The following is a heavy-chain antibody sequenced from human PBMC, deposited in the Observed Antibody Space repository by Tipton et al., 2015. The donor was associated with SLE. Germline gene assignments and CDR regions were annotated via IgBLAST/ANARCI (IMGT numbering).Heavy chain of an antibody. Sequence: SLRLSCAASGFTFGDYAMSWVRQAPGKGLEWVGFIRSKAYGATTEYAASVRDRFTISRDNSKNTLYLQMNSLRAEDTSIYFCAKDSGWLRHTFDFWGQGTRVTVSS. CDR2: IRSKAYGATT. J-gene: IGHJ4*02. CDR1: GFTFGDYA. D-gene: IGHD5-12*01. V-gene: IGHV3-49*04. CDR3: AKDSGWLRHTFDF.